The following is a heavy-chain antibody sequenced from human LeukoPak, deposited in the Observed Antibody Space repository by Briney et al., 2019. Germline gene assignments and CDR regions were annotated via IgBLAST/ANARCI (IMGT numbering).Heavy chain of an antibody. Sequence: GRSLRLSCAASGFIFSAYGMHWVRQAPGKGLEWVAIISYDGSNNFYGDSVKGRFIISRDNSKNTLHLEMNSLRPEDTAVYYCAKGHYFDTIGQYSYAEFWGQGAQVTVSS. J-gene: IGHJ4*02. D-gene: IGHD3-22*01. CDR3: AKGHYFDTIGQYSYAEF. V-gene: IGHV3-30*18. CDR1: GFIFSAYG. CDR2: ISYDGSNN.